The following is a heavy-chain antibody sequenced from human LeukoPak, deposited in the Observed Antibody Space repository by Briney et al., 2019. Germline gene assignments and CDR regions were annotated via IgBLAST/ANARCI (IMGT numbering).Heavy chain of an antibody. CDR2: ISWNGGSI. CDR1: GFTFDDYA. J-gene: IGHJ4*02. V-gene: IGHV3-9*01. CDR3: AVSGRVGY. D-gene: IGHD5-24*01. Sequence: GRSLRLSCATSGFTFDDYAMHWVRQAPGKGLEWVSGISWNGGSIGYADSVKGRFTISRDNAKNSLYLQMNSLRAEDTALYYCAVSGRVGYWGQGTLVTVSS.